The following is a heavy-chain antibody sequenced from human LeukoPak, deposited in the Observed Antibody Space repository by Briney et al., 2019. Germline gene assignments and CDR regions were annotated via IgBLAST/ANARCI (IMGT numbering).Heavy chain of an antibody. CDR3: ARRRWSVVVMFDY. D-gene: IGHD3-22*01. Sequence: SETLSLTCTVSGGSISSSSYYWGWIRQPPGKGLEWIGSIYYSGSTYYNPSLKSRVTISVDTSKNQFSLKLSSVTAADSAVYYCARRRWSVVVMFDYWGQGTLVTVSS. J-gene: IGHJ4*02. V-gene: IGHV4-39*01. CDR1: GGSISSSSYY. CDR2: IYYSGST.